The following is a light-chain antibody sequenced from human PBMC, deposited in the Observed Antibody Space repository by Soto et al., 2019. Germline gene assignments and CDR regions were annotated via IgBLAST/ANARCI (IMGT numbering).Light chain of an antibody. CDR1: QSVSVSSNY. CDR2: GAS. V-gene: IGKV3-20*01. J-gene: IGKJ1*01. CDR3: QQYGSSPQT. Sequence: EIVLTQSPGTLSLSPGERATLSCRASQSVSVSSNYLAWYQQKPGQAPRLLIYGASSRATGVPDRFSGSGSGTDFTLTISRLEPEDFAVYYCQQYGSSPQTFGQGTKVDIK.